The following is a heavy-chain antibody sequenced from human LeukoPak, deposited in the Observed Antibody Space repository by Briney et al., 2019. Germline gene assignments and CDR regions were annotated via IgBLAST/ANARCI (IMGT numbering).Heavy chain of an antibody. D-gene: IGHD2/OR15-2a*01. CDR1: GCSFNYSW. Sequence: GGSLRLSCAASGCSFNYSWMSWVRQSPGKGLEWVANIKQRGSEKSYGDSVKGRFSISRDNTKNSVFLQMNSLRAEDTAVYYCARVGIDYLASYHFDHWGRGTLVTVSS. V-gene: IGHV3-7*04. CDR3: ARVGIDYLASYHFDH. J-gene: IGHJ4*02. CDR2: IKQRGSEK.